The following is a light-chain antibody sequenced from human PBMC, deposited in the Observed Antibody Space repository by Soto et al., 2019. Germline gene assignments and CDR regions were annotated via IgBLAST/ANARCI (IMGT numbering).Light chain of an antibody. CDR2: GAS. CDR1: QSVSSN. Sequence: EIVMTQSPATLSVSPGERATLSCRASQSVSSNLAWYQQKPGQTPRRLISGASTRATGIPARFSGSGSRTEFTLTISSLQSEDFAVYYCQQYNKWPPLTFGGGTKVEIK. CDR3: QQYNKWPPLT. J-gene: IGKJ4*01. V-gene: IGKV3-15*01.